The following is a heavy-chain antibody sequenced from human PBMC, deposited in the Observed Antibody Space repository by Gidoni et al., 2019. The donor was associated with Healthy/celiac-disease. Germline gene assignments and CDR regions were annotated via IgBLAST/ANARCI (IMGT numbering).Heavy chain of an antibody. J-gene: IGHJ5*02. D-gene: IGHD3-10*01. CDR2: ISYDGSNK. V-gene: IGHV3-30-3*01. CDR1: VFTFSSYA. CDR3: ARERNYYGSGSHLYNWFDP. Sequence: QVQLVASGGGVVQXXXSLRLSCAASVFTFSSYAMHWVRQAPGKGLAWVAGISYDGSNKYYADSVKGRFTISRDKSKNTLYLQMNSLRAEDTAXXXCARERNYYGSGSHLYNWFDPWGQGT.